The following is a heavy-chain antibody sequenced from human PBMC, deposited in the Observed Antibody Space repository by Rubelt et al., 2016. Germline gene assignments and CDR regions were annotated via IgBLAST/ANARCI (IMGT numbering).Heavy chain of an antibody. CDR1: GDTFSKYW. CDR3: TRSHYFFDY. J-gene: IGHJ4*02. CDR2: INEDGSEK. V-gene: IGHV3-7*04. Sequence: EVQLVESGGALVQPGGSLRLSCVASGDTFSKYWMAWVRQAPGKGPEWVANINEDGSEKYYVDSVKGRFTISRDNAQNSLYLQMCSLGAEDTGVYNCTRSHYFFDYWVRGTLVTVSS.